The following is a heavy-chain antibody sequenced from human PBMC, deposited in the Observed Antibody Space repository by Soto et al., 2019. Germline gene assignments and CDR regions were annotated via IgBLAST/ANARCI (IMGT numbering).Heavy chain of an antibody. Sequence: ASVKVSCKASGYTFTSYAMHWVRQAPGQRLEWMGWINAGNGNTKYSQKFQGRVTITRDTSASTAYMELSSLRSEDTAVYYCARDRALTIFGVARKGPWFDPWGQGTLVTSPQ. V-gene: IGHV1-3*01. CDR3: ARDRALTIFGVARKGPWFDP. J-gene: IGHJ5*02. CDR2: INAGNGNT. CDR1: GYTFTSYA. D-gene: IGHD3-3*01.